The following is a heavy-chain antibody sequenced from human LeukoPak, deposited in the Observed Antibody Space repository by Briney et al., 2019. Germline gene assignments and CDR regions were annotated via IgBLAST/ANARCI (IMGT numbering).Heavy chain of an antibody. CDR1: GYTFTGYY. V-gene: IGHV1-2*02. Sequence: ASVKVSCKASGYTFTGYYMHWVRQAPGHGLEWMGWINPNSGGTNYAQEFQGRVTMTRDTSISTAYMELSRLRSDDTAVYYCARGGSWDGDCYFCYMDVWGKGTTVTVSS. CDR3: ARGGSWDGDCYFCYMDV. D-gene: IGHD1-26*01. J-gene: IGHJ6*03. CDR2: INPNSGGT.